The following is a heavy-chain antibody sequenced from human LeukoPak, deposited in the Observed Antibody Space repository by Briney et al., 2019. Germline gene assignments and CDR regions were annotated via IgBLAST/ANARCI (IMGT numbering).Heavy chain of an antibody. CDR1: GGSMSNYY. Sequence: PSETLSLTCTVSGGSMSNYYWSWIRQPPGKGLEWIGYIYYSGSTNYNPSLKSRVTISVDTSKNQFSLKLSSVTAADTAVYYCTFDYGGNTGDYWGQGTLVTVSS. J-gene: IGHJ4*02. D-gene: IGHD4-23*01. V-gene: IGHV4-59*08. CDR3: TFDYGGNTGDY. CDR2: IYYSGST.